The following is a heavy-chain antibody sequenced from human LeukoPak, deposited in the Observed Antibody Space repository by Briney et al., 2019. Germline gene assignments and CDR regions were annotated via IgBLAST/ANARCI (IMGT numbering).Heavy chain of an antibody. Sequence: GESLQISCKGSGYTFAHYWIGWVRQMPGKGLEWMGIIYPGDSDTRYSPSFQGQVTISADKSISTAYLQWSSLKASDTAMYYCARQVVRGVTPDYWGQGTLVTVSS. V-gene: IGHV5-51*01. CDR2: IYPGDSDT. D-gene: IGHD3-10*01. CDR1: GYTFAHYW. CDR3: ARQVVRGVTPDY. J-gene: IGHJ4*02.